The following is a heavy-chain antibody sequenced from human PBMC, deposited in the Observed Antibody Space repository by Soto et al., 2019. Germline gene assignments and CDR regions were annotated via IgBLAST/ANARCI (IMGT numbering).Heavy chain of an antibody. CDR2: IVPMLRTP. CDR1: GGSFSDYA. D-gene: IGHD1-26*01. CDR3: ARGLGGSYFPFDY. J-gene: IGHJ4*02. V-gene: IGHV1-69*11. Sequence: QVQLVQSGAEVKKLGSSVKVSCKASGGSFSDYAINWVRQAPGPGLEWMGGIVPMLRTPNYARKFQGRVTITADESTSTVSMELTSLTSDDTAVYYCARGLGGSYFPFDYWGQGTLVTVSS.